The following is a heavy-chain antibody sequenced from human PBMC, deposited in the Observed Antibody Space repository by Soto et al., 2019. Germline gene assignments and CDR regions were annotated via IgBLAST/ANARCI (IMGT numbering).Heavy chain of an antibody. V-gene: IGHV3-33*01. CDR3: ASDDDYVDNGLDY. Sequence: QVQLVESGGGVVQPGRSLRLSCAASGFTFSTYGMHWVRQAPGKGLEWVAVIVKDGSEKYYGDSVKGRFTISRDNSKNTLYLEMSSLRADDTAVYYCASDDDYVDNGLDYWGQGTLVTVSS. D-gene: IGHD4-17*01. J-gene: IGHJ4*02. CDR1: GFTFSTYG. CDR2: IVKDGSEK.